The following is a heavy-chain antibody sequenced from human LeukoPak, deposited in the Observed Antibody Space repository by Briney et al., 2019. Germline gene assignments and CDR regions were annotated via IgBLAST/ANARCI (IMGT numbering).Heavy chain of an antibody. J-gene: IGHJ4*02. CDR3: AREAVASYFDY. CDR1: GYTFTGYY. Sequence: ASAKVSCKASGYTFTGYYIHWVRQAPGQGLEWMGRINPNSGGTNYAQKFQGRVTMTRDTSISTAYMELSRLRSDDTAVYYCAREAVASYFDYWGQGTLVTVSS. V-gene: IGHV1-2*06. D-gene: IGHD6-19*01. CDR2: INPNSGGT.